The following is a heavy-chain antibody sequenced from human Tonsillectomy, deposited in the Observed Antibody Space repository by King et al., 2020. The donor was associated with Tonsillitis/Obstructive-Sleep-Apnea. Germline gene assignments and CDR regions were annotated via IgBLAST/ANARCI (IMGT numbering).Heavy chain of an antibody. D-gene: IGHD3-3*01. CDR2: INTYNGNT. J-gene: IGHJ6*03. V-gene: IGHV1-18*01. CDR1: GYTLTNYG. Sequence: VQLVESGAEVKKPGASVKVSCKASGYTLTNYGISWVRQAPGQGLEWMGWINTYNGNTNYAQKFQGRVTMTTDSSTSTAYMEVRSLRSDDPAVYYCARDYEYEELDLADYYYYYMDVWGKGTTVTVSS. CDR3: ARDYEYEELDLADYYYYYMDV.